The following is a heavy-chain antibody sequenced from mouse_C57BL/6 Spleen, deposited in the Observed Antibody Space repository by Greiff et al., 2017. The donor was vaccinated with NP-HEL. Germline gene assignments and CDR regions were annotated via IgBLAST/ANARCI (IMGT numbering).Heavy chain of an antibody. Sequence: EVQLVESGGGLVKPGVSLKLSCAASGFTFSSYAMSWVRQTPEKRLEWVATISDGGSYTYYPDNVKGRFTISRDNAKNNLYLQMSHLKSEDTAMYYCARDYYGNYFDYWGQGTTLTVSS. V-gene: IGHV5-4*01. CDR2: ISDGGSYT. D-gene: IGHD2-1*01. CDR3: ARDYYGNYFDY. CDR1: GFTFSSYA. J-gene: IGHJ2*01.